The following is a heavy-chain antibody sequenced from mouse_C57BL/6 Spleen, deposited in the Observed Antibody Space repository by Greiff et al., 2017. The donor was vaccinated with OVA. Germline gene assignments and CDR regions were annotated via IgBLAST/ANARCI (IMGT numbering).Heavy chain of an antibody. CDR2: IYPGSGST. V-gene: IGHV1-55*01. CDR1: GYTFTSYW. CDR3: ARRTLYYSNYDWYFDV. J-gene: IGHJ1*03. D-gene: IGHD2-5*01. Sequence: QVQLQQPGAELVKPGASVKMSCKASGYTFTSYWITWVKQRPGQGLEWIGDIYPGSGSTNYNEKFKSKATLTVDTSSSTAYMQLSSLTSEDSAVYYCARRTLYYSNYDWYFDVWGTGTTVTVPS.